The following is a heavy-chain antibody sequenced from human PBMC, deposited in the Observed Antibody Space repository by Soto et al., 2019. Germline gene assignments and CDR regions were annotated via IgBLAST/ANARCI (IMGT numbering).Heavy chain of an antibody. Sequence: EVQLVESGGGLVQPGGSLRLSCEASGFTFRNYWMYWVRQAPGKGLVWVSRVNNDGTDTTHADSVKGRFTISRDNAENTLYLQMNSLRAEDTAVYYCARGGLQHALDVWGQGSTVTVSS. CDR1: GFTFRNYW. V-gene: IGHV3-74*03. J-gene: IGHJ6*02. D-gene: IGHD6-13*01. CDR3: ARGGLQHALDV. CDR2: VNNDGTDT.